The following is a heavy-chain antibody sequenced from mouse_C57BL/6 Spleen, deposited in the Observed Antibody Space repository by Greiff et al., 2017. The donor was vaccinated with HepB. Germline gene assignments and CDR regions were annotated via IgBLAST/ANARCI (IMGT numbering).Heavy chain of an antibody. CDR3: ARDGGYSNYDYFDY. D-gene: IGHD2-5*01. CDR1: GYSITSGYY. Sequence: VQLKESGPGLVKPSQSLSLTCSVTGYSITSGYYWNWIRQFPGNKLEWMGYISYDGSNNYNPSLKNRISITRDTSKNQFFLKLNSVTTEDTATYYCARDGGYSNYDYFDYWGQGTTLTVSS. V-gene: IGHV3-6*01. J-gene: IGHJ2*01. CDR2: ISYDGSN.